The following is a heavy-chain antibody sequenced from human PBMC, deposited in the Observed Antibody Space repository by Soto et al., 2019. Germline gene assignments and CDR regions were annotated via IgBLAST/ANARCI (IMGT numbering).Heavy chain of an antibody. Sequence: LGESLKISCQAFEYSFRIYWISWVRQKPGGGLEWMGRVDPNDSFATYSPSFEGHVSISVDESTNIVYLQWRSLRASDTATYYCARHQSGSGNSNFDFWGQGTPVTVSS. D-gene: IGHD3-10*01. J-gene: IGHJ4*02. CDR2: VDPNDSFA. CDR3: ARHQSGSGNSNFDF. V-gene: IGHV5-10-1*01. CDR1: EYSFRIYW.